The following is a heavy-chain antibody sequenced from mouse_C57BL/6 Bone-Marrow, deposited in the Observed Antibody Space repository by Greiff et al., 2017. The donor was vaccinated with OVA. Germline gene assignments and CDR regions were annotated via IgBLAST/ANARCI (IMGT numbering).Heavy chain of an antibody. CDR1: GFTFSDYY. CDR3: ARGITTVVFDY. D-gene: IGHD1-1*01. CDR2: ISNGGGST. J-gene: IGHJ2*01. Sequence: EVKLVESGGGLVQPGGSLKLSCAASGFTFSDYYMYWVRQTPEKRLEWVAYISNGGGSTYYPDTVKGRFTISRDNAKNTLYLQMSRLKSEDTAMYYCARGITTVVFDYWGQGTTLTVSS. V-gene: IGHV5-12*01.